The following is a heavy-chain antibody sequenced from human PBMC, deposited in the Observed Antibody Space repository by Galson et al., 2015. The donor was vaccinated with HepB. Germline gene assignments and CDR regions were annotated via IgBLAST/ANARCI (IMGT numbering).Heavy chain of an antibody. D-gene: IGHD1-26*01. J-gene: IGHJ4*02. CDR1: GGSISSGDYY. Sequence: LTCTVSGGSISSGDYYWSWIRQHPGKGLEWIGYIYYSGSTYYNPSLKSRVTISVDTSKNQFSLKLSSVTAADTAVYYCARDSGPIVGATTVDWGQGTLVTVSS. V-gene: IGHV4-31*03. CDR2: IYYSGST. CDR3: ARDSGPIVGATTVD.